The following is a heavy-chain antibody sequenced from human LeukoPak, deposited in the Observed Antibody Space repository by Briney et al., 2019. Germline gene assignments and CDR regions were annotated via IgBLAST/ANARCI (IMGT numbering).Heavy chain of an antibody. CDR2: IYYSGST. J-gene: IGHJ4*02. Sequence: PSETLSLTCTVSGGSIRSYYWSWIRQPPGKGLEWIGYIYYSGSTNYNPSLKSRVTISVDTSKNQFSLKLSSVTAADTAVYYCARDAPGSSHFDCWGQGTLVTVSS. CDR3: ARDAPGSSHFDC. CDR1: GGSIRSYY. V-gene: IGHV4-59*01.